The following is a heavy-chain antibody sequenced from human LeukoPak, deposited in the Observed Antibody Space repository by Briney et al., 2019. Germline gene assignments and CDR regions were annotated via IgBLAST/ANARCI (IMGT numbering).Heavy chain of an antibody. CDR3: ARDRDYEFWSGSYDVPDS. V-gene: IGHV3-74*03. CDR1: GFTFSSYW. Sequence: PGGSLRLSCVASGFTFSSYWMHWVRQAPGKGLMWVSRINGDGRSTEYAGSVKGRFTISRDNTKNALYLQMNSLRVEDTGVYYCARDRDYEFWSGSYDVPDSWGQGTLVTVSS. J-gene: IGHJ4*02. D-gene: IGHD3-3*01. CDR2: INGDGRST.